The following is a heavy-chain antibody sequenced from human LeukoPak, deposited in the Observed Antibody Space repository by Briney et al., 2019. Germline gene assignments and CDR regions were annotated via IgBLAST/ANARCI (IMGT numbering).Heavy chain of an antibody. J-gene: IGHJ6*04. V-gene: IGHV3-33*01. D-gene: IGHD2-2*01. CDR3: ARGDQLLWTYYYYGMDV. Sequence: GGSLRLSCAASGFTFSSYGMHWVRQAPGKGQEWVAVIWYDGSNKYYADSVKGRFTISRDNSKNTLYLQMNSLRAEDTAVYYCARGDQLLWTYYYYGMDVWGKGTTVTVSS. CDR2: IWYDGSNK. CDR1: GFTFSSYG.